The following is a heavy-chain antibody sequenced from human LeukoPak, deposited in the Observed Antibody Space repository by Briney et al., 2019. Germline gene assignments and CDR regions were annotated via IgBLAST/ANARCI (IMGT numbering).Heavy chain of an antibody. D-gene: IGHD6-19*01. CDR1: GFTFSGSA. J-gene: IGHJ4*02. CDR2: IRSKANSYAT. Sequence: GGSLRLSCAASGFTFSGSAMHWVRQASGKGLEWVGRIRSKANSYATAYAASVKGRFTISRDDSKNTAYLQMNSPKTEDTAVYYCTRQGSGWPQGKDYGGQGTLVTVSS. CDR3: TRQGSGWPQGKDY. V-gene: IGHV3-73*01.